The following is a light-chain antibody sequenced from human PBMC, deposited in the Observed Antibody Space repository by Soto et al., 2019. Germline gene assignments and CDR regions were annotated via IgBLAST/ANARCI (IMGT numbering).Light chain of an antibody. CDR2: GAS. V-gene: IGKV3-20*01. J-gene: IGKJ1*01. Sequence: EIVMPQSPCTLSVAPGERATLSCRASQSVSSNLAWYQQKPGQAPRLLIYGASSRATGIPDRFSGSGFGTDFTLTISRLEPEDFAVYYCQQYGSSSWTFGQGTKVDIK. CDR3: QQYGSSSWT. CDR1: QSVSSN.